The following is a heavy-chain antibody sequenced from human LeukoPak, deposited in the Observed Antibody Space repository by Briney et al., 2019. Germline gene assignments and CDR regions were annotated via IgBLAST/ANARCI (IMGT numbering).Heavy chain of an antibody. Sequence: SSETLSLTCTVSGGSISSGDYYWSWIRQPPGKGLEWIGYIYYSGSTYYNPSLKSRVTISVDTSKNQFSLKLSSVTAADTAVYYCARVLRSYDFWSGYSLDVWGKGTTVTVSS. CDR2: IYYSGST. D-gene: IGHD3-3*01. J-gene: IGHJ6*04. CDR3: ARVLRSYDFWSGYSLDV. V-gene: IGHV4-30-4*08. CDR1: GGSISSGDYY.